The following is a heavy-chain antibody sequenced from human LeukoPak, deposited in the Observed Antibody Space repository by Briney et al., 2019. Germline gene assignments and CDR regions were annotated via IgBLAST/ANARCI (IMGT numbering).Heavy chain of an antibody. CDR2: INPSGGST. Sequence: ASVKVSCKASGGTFSSYAISWVRQAPGQGLEWMGIINPSGGSTSYAQKFQGRVTMTRDTSTSTVYMELSSLRSEDTAVYYCARSSAEYYYDSSGGYFDLWGRGTLVTVSS. D-gene: IGHD3-22*01. V-gene: IGHV1-46*01. CDR3: ARSSAEYYYDSSGGYFDL. CDR1: GGTFSSYA. J-gene: IGHJ2*01.